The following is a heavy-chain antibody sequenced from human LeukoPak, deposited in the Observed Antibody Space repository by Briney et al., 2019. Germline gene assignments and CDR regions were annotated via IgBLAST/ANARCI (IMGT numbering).Heavy chain of an antibody. J-gene: IGHJ6*02. Sequence: PSETLSLTCTVSGGSISSYYWSWIRQPPEKGLEWIGYIHYSGSTNYNPSLKSRVTISVDTSKNQFSLKLSSVTAADTAVYYCARVREFSDDFWSGYYRGYYYGMDVWGQGTTVTVSS. CDR2: IHYSGST. CDR3: ARVREFSDDFWSGYYRGYYYGMDV. V-gene: IGHV4-59*01. D-gene: IGHD3-3*01. CDR1: GGSISSYY.